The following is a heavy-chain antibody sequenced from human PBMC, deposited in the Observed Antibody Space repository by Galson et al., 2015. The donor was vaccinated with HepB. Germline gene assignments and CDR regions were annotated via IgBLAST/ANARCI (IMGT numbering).Heavy chain of an antibody. J-gene: IGHJ4*02. CDR1: GFTFSRYA. CDR3: ARVLSVVAFDY. CDR2: ISSDGGNE. D-gene: IGHD2-15*01. Sequence: SLRLSCAASGFTFSRYAVHWVRQAPGKGLEWVAVISSDGGNEYYADSVKGRFTISRDNSKNTLYLQMNSLRAEDTAVYYCARVLSVVAFDYWGQGTLVTVSS. V-gene: IGHV3-30*04.